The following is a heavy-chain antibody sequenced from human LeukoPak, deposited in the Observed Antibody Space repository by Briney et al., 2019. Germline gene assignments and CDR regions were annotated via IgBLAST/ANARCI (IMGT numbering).Heavy chain of an antibody. CDR2: IYTSGST. CDR3: ARDLSGSYEFYIDY. Sequence: PSETLSLTCTVSGGSLSSYYWSWIRQPAGKGLEWIGRIYTSGSTNYNPSLKSRLTMSVDTSKNQFSLKLSSVTAADTAVYYCARDLSGSYEFYIDYWGQGTLVTVSS. D-gene: IGHD1-26*01. V-gene: IGHV4-4*07. J-gene: IGHJ4*02. CDR1: GGSLSSYY.